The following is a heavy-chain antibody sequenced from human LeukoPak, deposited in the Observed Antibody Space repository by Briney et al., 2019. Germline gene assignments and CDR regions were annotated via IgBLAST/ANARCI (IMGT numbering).Heavy chain of an antibody. CDR2: IWYDGSNK. J-gene: IGHJ4*02. Sequence: GRSLRLSCAASGFTFSSYGMHWVRQAPGKGLEWVAVIWYDGSNKYYADSVKGRFTISRDNSKNTLYLQMNSLRTEDTAVYYCARVQYCGGDCYSPPWYYFDYWGQGTLVTVSS. D-gene: IGHD2-21*02. CDR3: ARVQYCGGDCYSPPWYYFDY. CDR1: GFTFSSYG. V-gene: IGHV3-33*01.